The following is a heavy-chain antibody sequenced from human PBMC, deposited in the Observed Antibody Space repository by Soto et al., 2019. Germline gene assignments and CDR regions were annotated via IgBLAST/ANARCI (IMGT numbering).Heavy chain of an antibody. CDR1: GFFISSGNY. V-gene: IGHV4-38-2*01. Sequence: PSETLSLTCAVSGFFISSGNYWGWIRKPPGKGLEWIGSIFHGGDTYYNPSLKSRVTISVDMSKNQFSLKLNSVTAADTAVYYCARARRYDAFDAWGQGTVVTVSS. CDR2: IFHGGDT. J-gene: IGHJ3*01. CDR3: ARARRYDAFDA.